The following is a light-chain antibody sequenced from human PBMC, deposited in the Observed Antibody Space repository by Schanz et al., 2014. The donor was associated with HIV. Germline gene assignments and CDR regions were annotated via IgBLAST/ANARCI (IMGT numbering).Light chain of an antibody. V-gene: IGKV1-5*03. J-gene: IGKJ1*01. CDR2: KAT. Sequence: DIQMTQSPSTLSASVGDRLTITCRASQSISTWLAWYQQKPGKAPKVLIYKATTLESGVPSRFSGSGSGTDFSLTINSLQPDDLATYFCQQYNSYPWTFGQGTKVEV. CDR3: QQYNSYPWT. CDR1: QSISTW.